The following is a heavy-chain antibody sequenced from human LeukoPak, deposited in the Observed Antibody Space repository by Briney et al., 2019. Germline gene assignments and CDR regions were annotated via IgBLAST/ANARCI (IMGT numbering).Heavy chain of an antibody. Sequence: SETLSLTCTVSGGSISSYYWSWIRPPPGKGLEWIGYIYYSGSTNYNPSLKTRLTISVDTSKNQFSLKLSSVTAADTAVYYCARDYYDSSGYYRDAFDIWGQGTMVTVSS. J-gene: IGHJ3*02. D-gene: IGHD3-22*01. CDR2: IYYSGST. V-gene: IGHV4-59*01. CDR3: ARDYYDSSGYYRDAFDI. CDR1: GGSISSYY.